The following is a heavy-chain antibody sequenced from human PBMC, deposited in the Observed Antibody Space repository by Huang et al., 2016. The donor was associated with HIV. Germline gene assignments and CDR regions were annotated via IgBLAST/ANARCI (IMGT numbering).Heavy chain of an antibody. CDR1: GYTFTSYG. Sequence: QIKLMQSGLELKQPGASVKVSGKASGYTFTSYGITWVRQDPGQGPEWMGWISASSGDTEYAQKFQGRVTLTTDTSTNIAYMELRSLRSDDTAKYYCARDPKYHRIGYYRQRRGIDIWGQGTMVIVSS. D-gene: IGHD3-22*01. V-gene: IGHV1-18*01. CDR2: ISASSGDT. J-gene: IGHJ3*02. CDR3: ARDPKYHRIGYYRQRRGIDI.